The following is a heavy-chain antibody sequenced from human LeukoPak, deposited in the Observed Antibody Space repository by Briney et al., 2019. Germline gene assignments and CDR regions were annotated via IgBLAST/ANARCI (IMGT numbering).Heavy chain of an antibody. D-gene: IGHD2-15*01. Sequence: PGGSLRLSCAASGFTFSSYAMSWVRQAPGKGLEWVSAISGSGSSTYYADSVKGRFTISGDNSKNTLYLQMNSLTTEDTAVYYCARDQGYCSGGSCLYYFDYWGQGTLVTVSS. V-gene: IGHV3-23*01. CDR3: ARDQGYCSGGSCLYYFDY. J-gene: IGHJ4*02. CDR1: GFTFSSYA. CDR2: ISGSGSST.